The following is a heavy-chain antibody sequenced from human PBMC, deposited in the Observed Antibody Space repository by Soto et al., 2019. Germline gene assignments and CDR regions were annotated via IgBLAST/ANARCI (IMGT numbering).Heavy chain of an antibody. CDR3: AREVGAPSGWLAP. D-gene: IGHD1-26*01. CDR2: ISASGGLK. CDR1: GFTFTNYA. Sequence: EVQLSESGGDLRQPGGSLRLSCAAYGFTFTNYAMTWIRQTPGKGLEWVSGISASGGLKYYADSVQGRFTVSRDNSKNILYLQMDNLRDEDTALYYCAREVGAPSGWLAPWGQGTQVTVSS. J-gene: IGHJ5*02. V-gene: IGHV3-23*01.